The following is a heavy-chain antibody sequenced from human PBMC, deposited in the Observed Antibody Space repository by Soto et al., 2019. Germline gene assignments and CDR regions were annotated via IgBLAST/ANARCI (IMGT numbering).Heavy chain of an antibody. CDR2: IYYSGST. CDR1: GGSISSGGYY. V-gene: IGHV4-31*03. D-gene: IGHD3-3*01. Sequence: QVQLQESGPGLVKPSQTLSLTCTVSGGSISSGGYYWSWIRQHPGKVLEYIGYIYYSGSTYYNPSLKSRVTISVDTSKNQFSLKLSSVTAADTAVYYCAAEVGFGPLFDYWGQGTLVTVSS. J-gene: IGHJ4*02. CDR3: AAEVGFGPLFDY.